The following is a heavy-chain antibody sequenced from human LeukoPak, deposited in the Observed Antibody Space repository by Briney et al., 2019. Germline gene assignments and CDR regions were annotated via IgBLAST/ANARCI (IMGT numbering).Heavy chain of an antibody. CDR1: GYTFTSYD. V-gene: IGHV1-8*03. CDR2: MNPNSGNT. J-gene: IGHJ5*02. Sequence: GASVKVSCKASGYTFTSYDINWVRQATGQGLEWMGWMNPNSGNTGYAQKFQGRVTITRNTSISTAYMELSSLRSEDTAVYYCARAFRDHYDFWSGPTRGWFDPWGQGTLVTVSS. CDR3: ARAFRDHYDFWSGPTRGWFDP. D-gene: IGHD3-3*01.